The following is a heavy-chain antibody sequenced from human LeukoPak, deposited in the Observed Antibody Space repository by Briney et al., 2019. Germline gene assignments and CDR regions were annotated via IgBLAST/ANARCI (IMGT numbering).Heavy chain of an antibody. J-gene: IGHJ4*02. V-gene: IGHV1-18*01. D-gene: IGHD6-19*01. CDR1: GYSFTSYG. Sequence: ASVKVSCKASGYSFTSYGISWVRQAPGQGLEWMGWISAYNGNIDYAQKLQGRVTMTTDTSTGTAYMELRSLRSDDAAVYYCARGSSGWPHPFDYWGQGTLVTVSS. CDR3: ARGSSGWPHPFDY. CDR2: ISAYNGNI.